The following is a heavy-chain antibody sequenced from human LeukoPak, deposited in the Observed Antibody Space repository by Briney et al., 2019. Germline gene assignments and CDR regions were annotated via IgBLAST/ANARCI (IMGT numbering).Heavy chain of an antibody. J-gene: IGHJ4*02. D-gene: IGHD3-22*01. CDR3: AKESAKYYYDSSGYPTVD. CDR2: ISGSGGST. Sequence: PGGSLRLSCAASGFTFSSYAMSWVRQPPGKGLEWDSAISGSGGSTYYADSVKGRFTISRDNSKNTLYLQMNSLRAEDTAVYYCAKESAKYYYDSSGYPTVDWGQGTLVTVSS. CDR1: GFTFSSYA. V-gene: IGHV3-23*01.